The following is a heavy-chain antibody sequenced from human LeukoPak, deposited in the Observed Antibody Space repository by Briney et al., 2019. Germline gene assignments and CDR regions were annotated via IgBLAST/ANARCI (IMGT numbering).Heavy chain of an antibody. J-gene: IGHJ5*02. CDR3: ARDFYGSGFFDP. CDR2: INPNSGGT. D-gene: IGHD3-10*01. V-gene: IGHV1-2*02. CDR1: GYTFTSYG. Sequence: GASVKVSCKASGYTFTSYGISWVRQAPGQGLEWMGWINPNSGGTNYAQKFQGRVTMTRDTSISTAYMELSRLRSDDTAVYYCARDFYGSGFFDPWGQGTLVTVSS.